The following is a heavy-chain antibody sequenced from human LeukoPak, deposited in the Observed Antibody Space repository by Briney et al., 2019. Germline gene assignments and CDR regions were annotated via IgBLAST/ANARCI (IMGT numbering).Heavy chain of an antibody. CDR3: ARAAPVRVGATIYYYYYMHV. D-gene: IGHD1-26*01. CDR1: GLTLSGYN. J-gene: IGHJ6*03. CDR2: IRYDGSNK. V-gene: IGHV3-30*17. Sequence: GRSLRLPCAASGLTLSGYNMHWVRHPPGKGLEWVGFIRYDGSNKYYADSVKGRFTISRDNSKNTLYLQMNSLRAEDTAVYYCARAAPVRVGATIYYYYYMHVWGKGTTVTVSS.